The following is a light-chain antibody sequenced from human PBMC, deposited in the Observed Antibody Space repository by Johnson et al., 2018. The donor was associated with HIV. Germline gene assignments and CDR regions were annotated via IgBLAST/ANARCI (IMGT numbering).Light chain of an antibody. CDR3: GTWHSSLSTGGV. V-gene: IGLV1-51*02. CDR2: ENN. CDR1: SSNIGSTS. J-gene: IGLJ1*01. Sequence: QSVLTQPPSVSAAPGQKVTISCSGSSSNIGSTSVSWYQQLPGTAPTLLIYENNKRPSGIPDRFSGSKSGTSATLAITGLQTGDAADYYCGTWHSSLSTGGVFGSVTKVTVL.